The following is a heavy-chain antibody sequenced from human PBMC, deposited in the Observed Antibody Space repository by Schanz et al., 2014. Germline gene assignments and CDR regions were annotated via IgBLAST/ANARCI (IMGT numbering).Heavy chain of an antibody. CDR1: GGSFSGYY. J-gene: IGHJ2*01. V-gene: IGHV4-34*01. CDR2: INHGGST. CDR3: ARDTTWRLDL. D-gene: IGHD1-1*01. Sequence: QVQLQQWGAGLLKPSETLSLTCAVYGGSFSGYYWSWIRQPPGKGLEWIAEINHGGSTNYNPSLKSRVTISLDTSKTQFSRTLTSLTAADTAVYYCARDTTWRLDLWGRGTLVTVSS.